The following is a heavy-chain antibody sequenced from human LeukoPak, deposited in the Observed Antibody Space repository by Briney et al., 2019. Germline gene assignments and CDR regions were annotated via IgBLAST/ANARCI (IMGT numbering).Heavy chain of an antibody. Sequence: PSETLSLTCTVSGGSISSYYWSWIRQPPGKGLEWIGYIYYSGSTNYNPSLKSRVTISVDTSKNQFSLKLSSVTAADTAVYYCARGGTMVRGVIITHYYYYMDVWGKGTTVTVSS. CDR2: IYYSGST. D-gene: IGHD3-10*01. CDR1: GGSISSYY. CDR3: ARGGTMVRGVIITHYYYYMDV. J-gene: IGHJ6*03. V-gene: IGHV4-59*01.